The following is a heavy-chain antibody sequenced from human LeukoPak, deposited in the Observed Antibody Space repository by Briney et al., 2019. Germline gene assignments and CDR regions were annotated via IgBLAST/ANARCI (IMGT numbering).Heavy chain of an antibody. CDR3: ARKDTVTGYNWFDP. V-gene: IGHV3-48*01. Sequence: GGSLRLSCAASGFTFSSYSMNWVRQAPGKGLEWVSYISSSSSTIYYADSVKGRFTISRDNAKNSLYLQMNSLRAEDTAVYYCARKDTVTGYNWFDPWGQGTLVTVSP. CDR1: GFTFSSYS. D-gene: IGHD4-11*01. J-gene: IGHJ5*02. CDR2: ISSSSSTI.